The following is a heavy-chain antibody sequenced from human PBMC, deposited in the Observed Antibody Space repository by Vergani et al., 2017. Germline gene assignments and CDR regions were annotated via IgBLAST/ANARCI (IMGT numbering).Heavy chain of an antibody. CDR1: GGSFSGYY. V-gene: IGHV4-34*11. CDR3: ARAYSSYYFDY. CDR2: IYYSGST. Sequence: QVQLQQWGAGLLKPSETLSLTCAVYGGSFSGYYWSWIRQPPGKGLEWIGYIYYSGSTNYNPSLKSRVTISVDTSKNQFSLKLSSVTAADTAVYYCARAYSSYYFDYWGQGTLVTVSS. D-gene: IGHD6-6*01. J-gene: IGHJ4*02.